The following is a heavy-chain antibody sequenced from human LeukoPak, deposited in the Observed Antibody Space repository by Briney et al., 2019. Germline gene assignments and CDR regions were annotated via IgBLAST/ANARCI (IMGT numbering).Heavy chain of an antibody. CDR1: GGSFSGYY. Sequence: SETLSLTCAVYGGSFSGYYWSWIRQPPGKGLEWIGEINHSGSTNYNPSPKSRVTISVDTSKNQFSLKLSSVTAADTAVYYCARDRLSSGSYYGTLMSGFDYWGQGTLVTVSS. V-gene: IGHV4-34*01. CDR2: INHSGST. CDR3: ARDRLSSGSYYGTLMSGFDY. D-gene: IGHD1-26*01. J-gene: IGHJ4*02.